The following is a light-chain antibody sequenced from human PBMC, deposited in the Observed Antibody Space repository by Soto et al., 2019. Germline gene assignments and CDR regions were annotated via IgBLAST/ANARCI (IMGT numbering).Light chain of an antibody. CDR2: NAS. Sequence: EIVMTQSPDTLSVSPGERATLSCRASQSVSTNLAWYQQKPGQAPRLRIFNASTRATGTAARFSGSGSGTEFTLTISRLQSEDFAVYYCQQYDLATGFGGGTKVEIK. V-gene: IGKV3-15*01. J-gene: IGKJ4*01. CDR3: QQYDLATG. CDR1: QSVSTN.